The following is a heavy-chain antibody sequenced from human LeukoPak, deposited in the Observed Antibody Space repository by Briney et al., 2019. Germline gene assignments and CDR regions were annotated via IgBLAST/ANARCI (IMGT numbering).Heavy chain of an antibody. V-gene: IGHV3-48*01. CDR3: ASEPLIDY. J-gene: IGHJ4*02. Sequence: PGGSLRLSCADSGFTFSSYSMNWVRQAPGKGLEWVSYISSSSSTIYYADSVKGRFTISRDNAKNSLYLQMNSLRAEDTAVYYCASEPLIDYWGQGTLVTVSS. CDR1: GFTFSSYS. CDR2: ISSSSSTI.